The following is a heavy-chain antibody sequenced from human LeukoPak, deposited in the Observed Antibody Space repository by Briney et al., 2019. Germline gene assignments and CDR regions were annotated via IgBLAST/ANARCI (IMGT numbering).Heavy chain of an antibody. CDR3: ARFPGYFDL. CDR2: INSDGIIT. J-gene: IGHJ2*01. Sequence: GGSLRLSCAASGFTFSSYWMSWIRQAPGKGLEWVSYINSDGIITNYADSVKGRFTMSRDNAKKSVYLQMNSLRAEDTAVYYCARFPGYFDLWGRGTLVTVSS. D-gene: IGHD2-8*02. V-gene: IGHV3-11*01. CDR1: GFTFSSYW.